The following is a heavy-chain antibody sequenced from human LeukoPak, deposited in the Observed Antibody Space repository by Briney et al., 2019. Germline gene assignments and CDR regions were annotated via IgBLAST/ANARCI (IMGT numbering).Heavy chain of an antibody. Sequence: ASVKVSCKASGYTFTSYGITWVRQAPGQGLEWMGWISAYNGNTNYAQNLQGRVSMTTDTSTSTAYMEVRSLRPDDTAVYYCARSKVGATIDYWGQGTLVTVSS. J-gene: IGHJ4*02. V-gene: IGHV1-18*01. CDR1: GYTFTSYG. CDR3: ARSKVGATIDY. CDR2: ISAYNGNT. D-gene: IGHD1-26*01.